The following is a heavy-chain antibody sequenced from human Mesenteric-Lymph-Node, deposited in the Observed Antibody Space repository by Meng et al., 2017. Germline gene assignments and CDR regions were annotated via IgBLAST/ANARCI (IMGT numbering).Heavy chain of an antibody. J-gene: IGHJ4*02. Sequence: VALVGLGGGGARPGRSLGLACAASGFTFKTYVMSWVRQAPGKGLEWVSAISGSGGSTYYADSVKGRFTISRDNSKNTLYLQMNSLRAEDTAVYYCAKEGNLQLRPDYWGQGTLVTVSS. D-gene: IGHD5-18*01. CDR1: GFTFKTYV. CDR2: ISGSGGST. CDR3: AKEGNLQLRPDY. V-gene: IGHV3-23*04.